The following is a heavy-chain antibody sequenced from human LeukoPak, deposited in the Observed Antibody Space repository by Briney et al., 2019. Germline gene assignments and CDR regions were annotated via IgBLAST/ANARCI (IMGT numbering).Heavy chain of an antibody. D-gene: IGHD3-10*01. CDR1: GDSVSSNSAA. J-gene: IGHJ4*02. CDR3: ARDLPYYYGSGSTYFDY. Sequence: SQTLSLTCAISGDSVSSNSAAWNWIRQSPSRGLEWRGRTYYRSKWYNDYAVSVKSRITINPDTSKNQFSLQLNSVTPEDTAVYYCARDLPYYYGSGSTYFDYWGQGTLVTVSS. V-gene: IGHV6-1*01. CDR2: TYYRSKWYN.